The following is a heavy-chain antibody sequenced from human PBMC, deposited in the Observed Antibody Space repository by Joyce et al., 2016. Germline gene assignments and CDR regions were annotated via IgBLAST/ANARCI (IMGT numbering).Heavy chain of an antibody. CDR1: GYSFSDSY. D-gene: IGHD2-2*01. J-gene: IGHJ3*01. V-gene: IGHV1-2*06. Sequence: QAHLVQSGAEVKKPGASVKVSCKGSGYSFSDSYIHWLRQAPGQGLQWMGRVNPDSGHTIYGEKFQGRVTLTRDAAIDTVYMEFSRLRSDDTAVYFCARAPMPPYAFDVWGQGTLVIVSA. CDR2: VNPDSGHT. CDR3: ARAPMPPYAFDV.